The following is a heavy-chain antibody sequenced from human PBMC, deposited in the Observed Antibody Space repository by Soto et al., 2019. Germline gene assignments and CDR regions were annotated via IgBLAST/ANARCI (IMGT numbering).Heavy chain of an antibody. D-gene: IGHD2-15*01. V-gene: IGHV3-11*01. Sequence: QVQLVESGGGLVKPGGSLRLSCAASGFTFSDYYMRWIRQAPGKGLECVSYISNSGDVTHYPDSVKCRFTISRDNAKNSLFLQMDSLRVEATAVYYCAGGLSCSFDIWGQGTMVTVSS. J-gene: IGHJ3*02. CDR3: AGGLSCSFDI. CDR1: GFTFSDYY. CDR2: ISNSGDVT.